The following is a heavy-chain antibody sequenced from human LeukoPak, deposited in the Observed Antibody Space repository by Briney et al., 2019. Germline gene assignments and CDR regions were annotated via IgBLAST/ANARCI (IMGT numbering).Heavy chain of an antibody. CDR3: TRSLKVPGRYCSGGSCYSGRDY. J-gene: IGHJ4*02. Sequence: GGSLRLSCTASGFTFGDYAMSWFRQAPGQGLEWVGFIRSKAYGGTTEYAASVKGRFTISRDDAKSIAYLQMNSLKTEDTAVYYCTRSLKVPGRYCSGGSCYSGRDYWGQGTLVTVSS. V-gene: IGHV3-49*03. CDR1: GFTFGDYA. CDR2: IRSKAYGGTT. D-gene: IGHD2-15*01.